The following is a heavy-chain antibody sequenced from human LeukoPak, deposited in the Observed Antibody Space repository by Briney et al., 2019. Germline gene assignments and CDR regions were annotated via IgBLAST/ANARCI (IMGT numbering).Heavy chain of an antibody. CDR1: GFTFSSYS. CDR2: ISSSSSYI. Sequence: GGSLRLSCAASGFTFSSYSMNWVRQAPGKGLEWVSSISSSSSYIYYADSVKGRFTISRDNAKNSLYLQMYSLRAEDTAVYYCAREVVVPAAYFDYWGQGTLVTVSS. CDR3: AREVVVPAAYFDY. V-gene: IGHV3-21*01. J-gene: IGHJ4*02. D-gene: IGHD2-2*01.